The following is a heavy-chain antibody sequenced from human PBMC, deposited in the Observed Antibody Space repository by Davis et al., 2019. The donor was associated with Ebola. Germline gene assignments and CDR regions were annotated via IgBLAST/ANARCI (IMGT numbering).Heavy chain of an antibody. CDR3: ARDRGYNWNYVDYYGMDV. CDR1: GFTFSSYS. D-gene: IGHD1-7*01. CDR2: ISSSSSYI. Sequence: GESLKISCAASGFTFSSYSMNWVRQAPGKGLEWVSSISSSSSYIYYADSVKGRFTISRDNAKNSLYLQMNSLRAEDTAVYYCARDRGYNWNYVDYYGMDVWGQGTTVTVSS. V-gene: IGHV3-21*01. J-gene: IGHJ6*02.